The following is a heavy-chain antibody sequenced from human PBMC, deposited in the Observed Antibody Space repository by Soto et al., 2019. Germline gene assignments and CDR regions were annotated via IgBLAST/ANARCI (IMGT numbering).Heavy chain of an antibody. J-gene: IGHJ4*02. CDR1: GGSISSYY. CDR2: IYYSGST. V-gene: IGHV4-59*01. D-gene: IGHD6-13*01. Sequence: SETLSLTCTVSGGSISSYYWSWIRQPPGKGLEWIGYIYYSGSTNYNPSLKSRVTISVDTSKNQFSLKLSSVTAADTAVYYCERFSAAGTIDYWGQGTLVTVSS. CDR3: ERFSAAGTIDY.